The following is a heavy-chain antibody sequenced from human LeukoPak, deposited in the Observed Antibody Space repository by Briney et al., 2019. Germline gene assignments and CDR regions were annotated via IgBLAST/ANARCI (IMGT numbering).Heavy chain of an antibody. V-gene: IGHV4-61*02. J-gene: IGHJ4*02. Sequence: SQTLSLTCTVSGDSISIGSYYWSWIRQPAGKGLEWIGRFYTSGSTNYNPSLKSRVTISIDTSKNQFSLKLTSLTAADTAVYYCARFSFSSSDFDYWGQGTLVTVSS. D-gene: IGHD6-13*01. CDR2: FYTSGST. CDR3: ARFSFSSSDFDY. CDR1: GDSISIGSYY.